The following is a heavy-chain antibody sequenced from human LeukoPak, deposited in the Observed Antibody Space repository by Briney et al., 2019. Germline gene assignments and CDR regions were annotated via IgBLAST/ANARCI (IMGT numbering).Heavy chain of an antibody. D-gene: IGHD5-12*01. V-gene: IGHV3-74*01. CDR1: GFTFSSYS. J-gene: IGHJ6*02. CDR3: ARGLRDRYGMDV. Sequence: PGGSLRLSCAASGFTFSSYSMNWVRQAPGKGLEWVSRIKSDESTRDYADFVKGRFTISRDNARNTVYLQMNSLIAEDTAVYYCARGLRDRYGMDVWGQGTTVTVSS. CDR2: IKSDESTR.